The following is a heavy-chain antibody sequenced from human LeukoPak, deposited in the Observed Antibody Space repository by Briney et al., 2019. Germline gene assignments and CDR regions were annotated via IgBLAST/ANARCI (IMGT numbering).Heavy chain of an antibody. D-gene: IGHD6-19*01. CDR3: ARVSIEARGIAVAGPNWFDP. CDR2: FDPEDGET. V-gene: IGHV1-24*01. Sequence: ASVKVSCKVSGYTLTELSMHWVRQAPGKGLEWMGSFDPEDGETIYTQKFKGRVTMTEDTSTDTAYMELSSLRSEDTAVYYCARVSIEARGIAVAGPNWFDPWGQGTLVTVSS. J-gene: IGHJ5*02. CDR1: GYTLTELS.